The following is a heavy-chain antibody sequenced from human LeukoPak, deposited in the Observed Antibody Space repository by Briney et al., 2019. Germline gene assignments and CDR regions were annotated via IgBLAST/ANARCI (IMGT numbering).Heavy chain of an antibody. CDR1: GFTFSRHA. D-gene: IGHD1-26*01. V-gene: IGHV3-30-3*01. CDR3: AKGRGYSYAAFDY. J-gene: IGHJ4*02. Sequence: PGGSLRLSCAASGFTFSRHALHWVRQAPGKGLEWVAVISYDGSNKYYADSVKGRFTISRDNSKNTLYLQMNSLRAEDTAVYYCAKGRGYSYAAFDYWGQGTLVTVSS. CDR2: ISYDGSNK.